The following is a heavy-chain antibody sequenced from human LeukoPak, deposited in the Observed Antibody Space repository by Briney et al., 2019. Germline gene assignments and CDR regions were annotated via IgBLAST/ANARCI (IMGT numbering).Heavy chain of an antibody. V-gene: IGHV1-69*04. J-gene: IGHJ1*01. CDR3: ARGGYYVGGDHTAST. D-gene: IGHD3-22*01. CDR1: GGTFSSYA. Sequence: SVKVSCKASGGTFSSYAISWVRQAPGQGLEWMGRIIPILGIANYAQKFQGRVTITADKSTSTAYMELSSLRSEDTAVYYCARGGYYVGGDHTASTWGQGTLVTVSS. CDR2: IIPILGIA.